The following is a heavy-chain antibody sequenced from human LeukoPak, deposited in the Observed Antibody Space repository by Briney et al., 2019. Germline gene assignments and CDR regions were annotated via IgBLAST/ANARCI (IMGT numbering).Heavy chain of an antibody. D-gene: IGHD2-15*01. J-gene: IGHJ6*02. Sequence: GGSLRLSCAASGFTFDDYAMHWVRQAPGKGLEWVSLISGDGGTSYANSVKGRFTISRDNSKNSLYLQMNSLRTEDTALYYYAKDKDCRGGSCSSPMDVWGQGTTVTVSS. V-gene: IGHV3-43*02. CDR3: AKDKDCRGGSCSSPMDV. CDR2: ISGDGGT. CDR1: GFTFDDYA.